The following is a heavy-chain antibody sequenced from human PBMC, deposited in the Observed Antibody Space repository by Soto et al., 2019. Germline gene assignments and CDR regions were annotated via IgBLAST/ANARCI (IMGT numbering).Heavy chain of an antibody. CDR3: ARYDYNGYYFDY. CDR1: RYTFITYY. V-gene: IGHV1-46*01. D-gene: IGHD4-4*01. Sequence: EKASCKASRYTFITYYMHWVRQAPGQGYEWMGIINPSGGSTTYAQKFQGRVTMTRDTSTTTVYMELSSLRSEDTAVYYCARYDYNGYYFDYWG. J-gene: IGHJ4*01. CDR2: INPSGGST.